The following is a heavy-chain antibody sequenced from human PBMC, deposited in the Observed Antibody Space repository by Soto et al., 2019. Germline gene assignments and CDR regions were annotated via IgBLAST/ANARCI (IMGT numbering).Heavy chain of an antibody. CDR3: ARDGYSGRSDGFDI. V-gene: IGHV3-30*04. CDR2: ISYGGKNE. Sequence: QVQLVESGGGVVQPGRSLRLSCAASGFTLSAYTMHWVRQPPGKGLEWVAVISYGGKNERYTDPVKGRFTVSRDNSKSTVYLQMNSLKSEDTALYYCARDGYSGRSDGFDIWGQGTMVTVSS. CDR1: GFTLSAYT. J-gene: IGHJ3*02. D-gene: IGHD1-26*01.